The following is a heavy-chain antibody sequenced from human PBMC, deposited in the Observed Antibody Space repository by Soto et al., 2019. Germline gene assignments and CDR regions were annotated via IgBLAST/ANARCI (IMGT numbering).Heavy chain of an antibody. J-gene: IGHJ5*02. CDR3: VRDLGSGDLDP. Sequence: QAQLVESGGGVVQPGGSLRLSCVASGFSLYSYVIHWVRQTPGKGLQWVAVISNDGTRTYYADSVKGRFTVSRDNSKNTQYLQMYGLTIEDTAIYYCVRDLGSGDLDPWGQGTLVTVSS. D-gene: IGHD4-17*01. CDR1: GFSLYSYV. V-gene: IGHV3-30*01. CDR2: ISNDGTRT.